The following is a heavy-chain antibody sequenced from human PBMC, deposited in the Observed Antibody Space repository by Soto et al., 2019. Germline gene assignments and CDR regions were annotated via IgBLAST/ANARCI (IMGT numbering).Heavy chain of an antibody. J-gene: IGHJ3*02. V-gene: IGHV3-53*01. CDR2: IYSGGST. CDR1: GFTVSSNY. D-gene: IGHD6-6*01. CDR3: ARAEQLVRGAFDI. Sequence: GGSLRLSCAASGFTVSSNYMSWVRQAPGKGLEWVSVIYSGGSTYYEDSLKVRFTISRDNSKNTLYLQMNSLRAEDTAVYYCARAEQLVRGAFDIWGQGTMVTVSS.